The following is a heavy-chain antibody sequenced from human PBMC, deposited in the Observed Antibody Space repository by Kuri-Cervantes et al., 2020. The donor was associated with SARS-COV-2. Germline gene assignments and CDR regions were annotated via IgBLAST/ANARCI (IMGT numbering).Heavy chain of an antibody. CDR3: ARKSYYYGSGSYYGSRPYYYYYGMDV. D-gene: IGHD3-10*01. Sequence: SVKVSCKASGYTFTGYYMHWVRQAPGQGLEWTGGIIPIFGTANYAQKFQGRVTITADEPTSTAYMELSSLRSEDTAVYYCARKSYYYGSGSYYGSRPYYYYYGMDVWGQGTTVTVSS. CDR2: IIPIFGTA. CDR1: GYTFTGYY. V-gene: IGHV1-69*13. J-gene: IGHJ6*02.